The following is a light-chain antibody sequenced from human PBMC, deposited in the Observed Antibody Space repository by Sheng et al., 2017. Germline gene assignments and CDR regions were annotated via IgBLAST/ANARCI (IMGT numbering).Light chain of an antibody. CDR2: GAS. V-gene: IGKV3-20*01. J-gene: IGKJ4*02. CDR1: QSVSSNY. CDR3: QHYDLLPPRVT. Sequence: EIVLTQSPGTLSLSPGERATLSCRASQSVSSNYLAWYQQKPGQAPRLLIYGASTRATGIPDRFSGSGSGTDFTLTISRLEPEDFAVYYCQHYDLLPPRVTFGGGTKVEIK.